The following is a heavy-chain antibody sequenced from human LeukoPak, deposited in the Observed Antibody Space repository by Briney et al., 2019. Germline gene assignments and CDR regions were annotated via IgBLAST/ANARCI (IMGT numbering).Heavy chain of an antibody. CDR3: ARHYYDSSGYYYGLDY. D-gene: IGHD3-22*01. J-gene: IGHJ4*02. CDR2: INHSGST. V-gene: IGHV4-34*01. Sequence: SETLSLTCAVSGYSISSGYYWSWIRQPPGKGLEWIGEINHSGSTNYNPSLKSRVTISVDTSKNQFSLKLSSVTAADTAVYYCARHYYDSSGYYYGLDYWGQGTLVTVSS. CDR1: GYSISSGYY.